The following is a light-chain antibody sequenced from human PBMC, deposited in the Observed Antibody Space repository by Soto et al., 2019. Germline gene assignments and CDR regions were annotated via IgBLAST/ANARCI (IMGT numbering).Light chain of an antibody. Sequence: QSVLTQPPSASGTPGQRVTISCSGSSSNIGNNYVNWYQQLPGTAPKLLIYRNNQRPSGVPDRFSGSKSGTSASLAISGLRSEDEADYYCAAWDDSLSGRGVFGGGTKLTVL. V-gene: IGLV1-47*01. CDR1: SSNIGNNY. CDR2: RNN. J-gene: IGLJ2*01. CDR3: AAWDDSLSGRGV.